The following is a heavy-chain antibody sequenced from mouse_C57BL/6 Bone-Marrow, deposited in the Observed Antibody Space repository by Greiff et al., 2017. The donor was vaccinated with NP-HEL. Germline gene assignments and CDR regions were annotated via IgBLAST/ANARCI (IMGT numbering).Heavy chain of an antibody. CDR1: GFNIKDDY. D-gene: IGHD1-1*01. Sequence: EVQLQQSGAELVRPGASVKLSCTASGFNIKDDYMHWVKQRPEQGLEWIGWIDPENGDTEYASKFQGKATITADTSSNTAYLQLSSLTSEDTALYYCTTCVIYEVQFVYWGQGTTLTVS. CDR2: IDPENGDT. V-gene: IGHV14-4*01. J-gene: IGHJ2*01. CDR3: TTCVIYEVQFVY.